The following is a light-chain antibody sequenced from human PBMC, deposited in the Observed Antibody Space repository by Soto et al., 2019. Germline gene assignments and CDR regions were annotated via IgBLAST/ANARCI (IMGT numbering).Light chain of an antibody. Sequence: QTVVTQPPSVSGAPGQRVTISCTGSSSNIGAGHALHWYQHLPGAAPKLLMYGNSDRPSGVPDRFSGSKSGTSASLAITGLQPEDAADYYCQSYDDSLSGWVFGGGTQLTVL. CDR3: QSYDDSLSGWV. J-gene: IGLJ3*02. CDR2: GNS. CDR1: SSNIGAGHA. V-gene: IGLV1-40*01.